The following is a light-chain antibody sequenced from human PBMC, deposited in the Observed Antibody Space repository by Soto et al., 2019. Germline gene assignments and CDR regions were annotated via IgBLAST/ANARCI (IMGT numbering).Light chain of an antibody. J-gene: IGKJ2*01. CDR3: QQYNYWPRT. CDR1: QSVVSS. V-gene: IGKV3-15*01. CDR2: AAS. Sequence: EILMTKSTATLYVSPGESATLSCRASQSVVSSLAWYQQKPGQTPRLLIYAASTRATGIPARFSGSGSGTEFILTISSLQSEDFALYYCQQYNYWPRTVGQGTKVDSK.